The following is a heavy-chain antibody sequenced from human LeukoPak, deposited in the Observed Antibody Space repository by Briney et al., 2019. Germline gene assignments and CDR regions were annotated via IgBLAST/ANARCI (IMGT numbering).Heavy chain of an antibody. CDR2: ISSSGST. CDR1: GGSISSSSYY. J-gene: IGHJ3*02. D-gene: IGHD3-22*01. V-gene: IGHV4-61*02. CDR3: ARGPYSYDSSGAFDI. Sequence: PSETLSLTCTVSGGSISSSSYYWSWIQQPAGKGLEWIGRISSSGSTNYNPSLKSRVTISVDTSKNQFSLKLSSVTAADTAVYFCARGPYSYDSSGAFDIWGQGTMVTVSS.